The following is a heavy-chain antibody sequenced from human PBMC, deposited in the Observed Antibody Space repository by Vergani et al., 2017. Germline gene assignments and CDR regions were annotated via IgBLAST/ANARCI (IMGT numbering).Heavy chain of an antibody. CDR2: VSYSGAT. CDR1: GGSVDSRKHY. D-gene: IGHD3/OR15-3a*01. V-gene: IGHV4-39*01. J-gene: IGHJ6*03. CDR3: AKQIYEFWNGYSYYYHYYMDV. Sequence: QVLLQESGPGLVKPSETLSLTCTVSGGSVDSRKHYWGWIRQPPGKGLEWIGTVSYSGATYYTPSLKNRVKVSLNTSENQFSLQMSSVTAADTAVYYCAKQIYEFWNGYSYYYHYYMDVWGKGTTVTVSS.